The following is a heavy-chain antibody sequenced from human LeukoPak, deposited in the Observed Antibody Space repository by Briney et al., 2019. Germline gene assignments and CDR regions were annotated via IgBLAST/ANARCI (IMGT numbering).Heavy chain of an antibody. V-gene: IGHV4-34*01. D-gene: IGHD6-13*01. CDR3: ARNFPYSKLDY. CDR1: GGSFSSYY. J-gene: IGHJ4*02. CDR2: IDHSGST. Sequence: SETLSLTCAVSGGSFSSYYWSWIRQPPGKGLEWIGEIDHSGSTNYNPSLKSRVTISVDTSKSQFSLQLSSVTAADTGVYYCARNFPYSKLDYWGQGTLVTVSS.